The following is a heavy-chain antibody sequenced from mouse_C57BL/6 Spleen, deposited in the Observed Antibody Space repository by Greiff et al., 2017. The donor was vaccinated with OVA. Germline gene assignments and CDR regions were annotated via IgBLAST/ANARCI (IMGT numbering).Heavy chain of an antibody. J-gene: IGHJ1*03. CDR2: ISNDGSN. CDR3: AHCSRLWYFDV. Sequence: EVQLQESGPGLVKPSQSLSLTCSVTGYSITSGYYWNWIRQFPGNKLEWMSYISNDGSNNYNTSIKNLISITSDTSKNQFFLKLNSVTAEDTATYYCAHCSRLWYFDVWGTGTTVTVSS. CDR1: GYSITSGYY. V-gene: IGHV3-6*01.